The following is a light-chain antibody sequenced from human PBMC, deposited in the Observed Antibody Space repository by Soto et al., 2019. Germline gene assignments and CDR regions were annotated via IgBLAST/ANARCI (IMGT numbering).Light chain of an antibody. CDR2: EVN. Sequence: QSALTQPRSVSGSPGQSVTISCTGTSSDAGGYKYVSWYQQHPGKAPKLMIYEVNKRPSGVPDRFSGSKSGNTASLTVSGLQAEDEADYYCSSYAGSSNVFGTGTKVTVL. V-gene: IGLV2-8*01. CDR3: SSYAGSSNV. CDR1: SSDAGGYKY. J-gene: IGLJ1*01.